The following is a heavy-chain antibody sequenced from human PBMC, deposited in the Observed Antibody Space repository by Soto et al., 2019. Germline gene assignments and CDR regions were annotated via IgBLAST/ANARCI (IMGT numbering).Heavy chain of an antibody. CDR3: ARGYGSESYIFDY. J-gene: IGHJ4*02. V-gene: IGHV3-30*03. CDR2: ISYDGSNK. CDR1: GFTFSSYS. Sequence: GGSLRLSCAASGFTFSSYSMNWVRQAPGKGLEWVAVISYDGSNKYYADYVKGRFTISRDNSKNTLYLQMNSLRAEDSAVYYCARGYGSESYIFDYWGQGSLVTVSS. D-gene: IGHD3-10*01.